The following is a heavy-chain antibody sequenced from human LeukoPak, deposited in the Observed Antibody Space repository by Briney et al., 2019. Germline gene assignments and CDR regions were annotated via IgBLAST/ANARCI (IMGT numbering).Heavy chain of an antibody. J-gene: IGHJ4*02. V-gene: IGHV3-11*06. Sequence: GRFTISRDNAKNSLYLQMNSLRAEDTAVYYCARGTYYFDYWGQGTLVTVSS. CDR3: ARGTYYFDY. D-gene: IGHD1-1*01.